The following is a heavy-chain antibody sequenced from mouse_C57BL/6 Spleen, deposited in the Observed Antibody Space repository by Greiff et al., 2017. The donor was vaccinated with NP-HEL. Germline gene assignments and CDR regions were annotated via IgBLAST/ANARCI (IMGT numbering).Heavy chain of an antibody. CDR1: GYSFTSYY. CDR3: ARSSDYYGSSWFAY. Sequence: VQLQQSGPELVKPGASVKISCKASGYSFTSYYIHWVKQRPGQGLEWIGWIYPGSGNTKYNEKFKGKATLTADTSSSTAYMQLSSLTSEDSAVYYCARSSDYYGSSWFAYWGQGTLVTVSA. D-gene: IGHD1-1*01. CDR2: IYPGSGNT. J-gene: IGHJ3*01. V-gene: IGHV1-66*01.